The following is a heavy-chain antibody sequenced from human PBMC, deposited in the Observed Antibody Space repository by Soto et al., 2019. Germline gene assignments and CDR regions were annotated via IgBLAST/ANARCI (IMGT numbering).Heavy chain of an antibody. Sequence: EVHLLESGGGLVQPGESLRLSCVASGFSFSSYGMSWVRQAPGKVLEWASIISGSGDAKYYADSVKGRFTISRDNSKNTMYLQMDSLRAEDTAVYYCAKDFDSDETSHGPNDYWGQGTLVTVSS. D-gene: IGHD3-22*01. J-gene: IGHJ4*02. CDR3: AKDFDSDETSHGPNDY. V-gene: IGHV3-23*01. CDR1: GFSFSSYG. CDR2: ISGSGDAK.